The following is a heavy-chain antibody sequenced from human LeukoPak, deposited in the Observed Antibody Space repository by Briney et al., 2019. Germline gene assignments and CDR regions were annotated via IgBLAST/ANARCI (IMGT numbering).Heavy chain of an antibody. CDR1: GFTFSSYG. CDR2: IWYDGSNK. D-gene: IGHD2-2*01. J-gene: IGHJ4*02. CDR3: ARDPGYCSSTSCYATPHY. Sequence: GGSLRLSCAASGFTFSSYGMHWVRQAPGKGLEWVAVIWYDGSNKYYADSVKGRFTISRDNSKNTLYLQMNSLRAEDTAVYYCARDPGYCSSTSCYATPHYWDQGTLVTVSS. V-gene: IGHV3-33*01.